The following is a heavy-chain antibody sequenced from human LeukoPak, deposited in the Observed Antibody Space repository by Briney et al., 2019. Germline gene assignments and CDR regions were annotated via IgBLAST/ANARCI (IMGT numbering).Heavy chain of an antibody. CDR2: FDPEDGET. D-gene: IGHD2-15*01. CDR1: GYTLTELS. CDR3: ATDPQVLGYCSGGSCYSLRR. Sequence: ASVKVSCKVSGYTLTELSMHWVRQAPGKGLEWMGGFDPEDGETIYAQKFQGRVTMTEDTSTDTAYMEVSSLRSEDTAVYYCATDPQVLGYCSGGSCYSLRRWGQGTLVTVSS. V-gene: IGHV1-24*01. J-gene: IGHJ4*02.